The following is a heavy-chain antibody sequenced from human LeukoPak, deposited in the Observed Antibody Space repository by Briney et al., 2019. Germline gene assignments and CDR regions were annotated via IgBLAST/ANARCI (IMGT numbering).Heavy chain of an antibody. CDR3: ARSGRYFDWLVRR. Sequence: SETLSLTCAVCGGSLSGYYWSWIRQPPGKGLEWVGEINESGRTSYNPSLESRVTISVDTSKNQFSLRVSSVTATDTAVYYCARSGRYFDWLVRRGARGTLVIVSS. CDR2: INESGRT. CDR1: GGSLSGYY. D-gene: IGHD3-9*01. J-gene: IGHJ2*01. V-gene: IGHV4-34*01.